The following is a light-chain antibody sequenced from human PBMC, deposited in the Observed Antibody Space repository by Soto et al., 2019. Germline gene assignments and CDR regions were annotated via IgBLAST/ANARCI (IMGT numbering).Light chain of an antibody. CDR2: SNN. V-gene: IGLV1-40*01. Sequence: QSVLTQPPSVSGAPGQRVTISCTGSSSNIGAGYDVHWYQQLPRTAPRLLIYSNNNRPSGVPDRFSGSKSGPSASLAITGLQAEDEADYYCQSYDSSLSGYVFGTGTKLTVL. J-gene: IGLJ1*01. CDR1: SSNIGAGYD. CDR3: QSYDSSLSGYV.